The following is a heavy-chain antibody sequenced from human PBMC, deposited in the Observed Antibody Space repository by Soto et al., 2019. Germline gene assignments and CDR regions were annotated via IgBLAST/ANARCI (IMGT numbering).Heavy chain of an antibody. CDR1: GFTFSSYA. Sequence: EVQLLESGGGLVQPGGSLRLSCAASGFTFSSYAMSWVRQAPGKGLEWVSAISGSGGSTYYADSVKGRFTISRDNSKNRLYLKMNSLRAGETAVYYCAKVGNIEGGVAFDIWGQGTMVTVSS. CDR3: AKVGNIEGGVAFDI. V-gene: IGHV3-23*01. D-gene: IGHD2-15*01. J-gene: IGHJ3*02. CDR2: ISGSGGST.